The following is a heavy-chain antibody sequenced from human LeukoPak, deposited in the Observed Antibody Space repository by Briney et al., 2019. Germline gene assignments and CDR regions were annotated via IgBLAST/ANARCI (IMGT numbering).Heavy chain of an antibody. V-gene: IGHV3-53*01. D-gene: IGHD3-10*01. CDR3: AKDLRRVWFDP. CDR1: GFTVSSNY. J-gene: IGHJ5*02. Sequence: GGSLRLSCAASGFTVSSNYMSWVRQAPGKGLEWVSVIYSGGSTYYADSVKGRFTISRDNSKNTLYLQMNSLRAEDTAVYYCAKDLRRVWFDPWGQGTLVTVSS. CDR2: IYSGGST.